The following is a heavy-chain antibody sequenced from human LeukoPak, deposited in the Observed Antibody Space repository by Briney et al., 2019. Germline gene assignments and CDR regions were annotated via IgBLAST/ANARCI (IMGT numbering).Heavy chain of an antibody. CDR2: TSGSGVNS. CDR3: AKEYSGYDFVC. Sequence: GGCLRLSCAASGFTLRSYDMSWVPQAPEKGLGWVAATSGSGVNSYYADSVRGRFTISRDNSQNTLYLQMDSLRAEDTALYYCAKEYSGYDFVCWGQGTLVTVSS. J-gene: IGHJ4*02. V-gene: IGHV3-23*01. D-gene: IGHD5-12*01. CDR1: GFTLRSYD.